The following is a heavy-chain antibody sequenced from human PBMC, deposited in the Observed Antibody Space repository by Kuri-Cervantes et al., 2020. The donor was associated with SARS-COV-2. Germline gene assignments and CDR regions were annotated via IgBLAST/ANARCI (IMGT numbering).Heavy chain of an antibody. CDR2: IYYSGST. D-gene: IGHD2-15*01. V-gene: IGHV4-39*02. CDR1: GGSISSSSYY. CDR3: ARELGGGSV. J-gene: IGHJ4*02. Sequence: GSLRLSCTVSGGSISSSSYYWGWIRQPPGKGLEWIGSIYYSGSTYYNPSLKSRVTISVDTSKNQFSLKLSSVTAADTAVYYCARELGGGSVWGQGTLVTVSS.